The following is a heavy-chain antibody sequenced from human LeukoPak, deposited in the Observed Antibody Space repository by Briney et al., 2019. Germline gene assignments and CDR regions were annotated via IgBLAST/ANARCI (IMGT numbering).Heavy chain of an antibody. D-gene: IGHD3-22*01. J-gene: IGHJ4*02. Sequence: TGGSLRLSCAASGFTFSSYGMHWVRQAPGKGLEWVAVIWYDGSNKYYADSVKGRFTISRDNSKNTLYLQMNSLRAEDTAVYYCAREGLPNYYDSSGYLDYWGQGTLVTVSS. CDR1: GFTFSSYG. CDR3: AREGLPNYYDSSGYLDY. V-gene: IGHV3-33*08. CDR2: IWYDGSNK.